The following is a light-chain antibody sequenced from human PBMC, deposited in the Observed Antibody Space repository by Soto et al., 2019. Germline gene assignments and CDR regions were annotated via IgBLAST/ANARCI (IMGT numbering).Light chain of an antibody. J-gene: IGLJ1*01. V-gene: IGLV1-40*01. Sequence: QSVLTQPPSVSGAPGQRVTISCTGSSSNFGTTFDVQWYQQLPGTAPKLLIYGNTNRPSGVPDRFSASKSGTSASLAITGLQADDEADYYCPSSDSSLSRVFGTGTKLTVL. CDR3: PSSDSSLSRV. CDR1: SSNFGTTFD. CDR2: GNT.